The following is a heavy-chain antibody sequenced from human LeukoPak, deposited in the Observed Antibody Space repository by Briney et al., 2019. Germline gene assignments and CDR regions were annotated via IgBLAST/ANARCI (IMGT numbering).Heavy chain of an antibody. D-gene: IGHD3-9*01. Sequence: SETLSLTCTVSGGSISSYYWSWIRQPPGKGLEWIGYIYYSGSTYYNPSLKSRVTISVDTSKNQFSLKLSSVTAADTAVYYCARYFEYKIDYWGQGTLVTVSS. CDR2: IYYSGST. J-gene: IGHJ4*02. V-gene: IGHV4-59*08. CDR1: GGSISSYY. CDR3: ARYFEYKIDY.